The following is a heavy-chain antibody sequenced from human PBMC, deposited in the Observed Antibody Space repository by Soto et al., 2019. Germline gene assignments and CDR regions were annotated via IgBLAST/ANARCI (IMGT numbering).Heavy chain of an antibody. D-gene: IGHD2-2*01. CDR2: IYYSGST. V-gene: IGHV4-31*03. CDR1: GGSISSGGYY. J-gene: IGHJ4*02. Sequence: PSETLSLTCTVSGGSISSGGYYWSWIRQHPGKGLEWIGYIYYSGSTYYNPSLKSRVTISVDTSKNQFSLKLSSVTAADTAVYYCARAPAAPLYTAYFDYWGQGTLVTVSS. CDR3: ARAPAAPLYTAYFDY.